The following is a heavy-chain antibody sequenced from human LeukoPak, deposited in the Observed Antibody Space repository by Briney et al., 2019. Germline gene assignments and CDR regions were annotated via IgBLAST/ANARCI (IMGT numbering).Heavy chain of an antibody. J-gene: IGHJ4*02. CDR2: IIPIFGTA. Sequence: SVKVSCKASGYTFTGYYMHWVRQAPGQGLEWMGGIIPIFGTANYAQKFQGRVTITADESTSTAYMELSSLRSEDTAVYYCARDVPRGDYGEDYFDYSGQGTLVTVSS. D-gene: IGHD4-17*01. CDR3: ARDVPRGDYGEDYFDY. CDR1: GYTFTGYY. V-gene: IGHV1-69*13.